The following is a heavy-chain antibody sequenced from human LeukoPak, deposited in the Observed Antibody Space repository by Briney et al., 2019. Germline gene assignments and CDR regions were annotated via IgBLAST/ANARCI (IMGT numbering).Heavy chain of an antibody. J-gene: IGHJ4*02. Sequence: SVKVPCKASGGTFSSYAISWVRQAPGQGLEWMGGIIPIFGTANYAQKFQGRVTITADESTSTAYMELSSLRSEDTAVYYCAVGYSSGWYVLDYWGQGTLVTVSS. CDR2: IIPIFGTA. V-gene: IGHV1-69*01. D-gene: IGHD6-19*01. CDR1: GGTFSSYA. CDR3: AVGYSSGWYVLDY.